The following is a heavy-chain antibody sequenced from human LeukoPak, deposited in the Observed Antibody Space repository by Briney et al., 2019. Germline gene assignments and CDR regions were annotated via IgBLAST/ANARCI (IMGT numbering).Heavy chain of an antibody. CDR1: GYTFPRCY. Sequence: ASVKGSCTAFGYTFPRCYLDWVRQAPGQGGELIGWINPNSGGTNYGQKFQGRVTMTRDTSISTAYMELSRLRSDDTAVYYCARAPSIVGATGWFDPWGQGTLVTVSS. D-gene: IGHD1-26*01. CDR2: INPNSGGT. V-gene: IGHV1-2*02. J-gene: IGHJ5*02. CDR3: ARAPSIVGATGWFDP.